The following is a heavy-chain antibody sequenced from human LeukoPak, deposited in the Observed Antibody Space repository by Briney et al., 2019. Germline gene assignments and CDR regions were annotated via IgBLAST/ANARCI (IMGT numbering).Heavy chain of an antibody. CDR1: GFTFSSYW. J-gene: IGHJ4*02. Sequence: GGSLRLSCAASGFTFSSYWMSWVRQAPGKGLEWVANIRNDGTERYYLDSLEGRFTICRDNAENSLYLQMHNLRVDDPAVHYCARDVRAPSNSAAGTIHWGQGTLVTVSS. D-gene: IGHD6-13*01. CDR2: IRNDGTER. CDR3: ARDVRAPSNSAAGTIH. V-gene: IGHV3-7*01.